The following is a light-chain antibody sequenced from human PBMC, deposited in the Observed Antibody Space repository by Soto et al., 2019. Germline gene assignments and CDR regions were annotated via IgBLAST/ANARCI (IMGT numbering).Light chain of an antibody. V-gene: IGKV3-20*01. J-gene: IGKJ1*01. CDR1: QSVSSSY. Sequence: ESVLTQSPGTLSLSPGEKATLSCRASQSVSSSYLAWYQQKPGQAPRLLIYGASSRATGIPDRFSGSWSGTDFTLTVSRLEPADFAVYYCQQFGSSSWTFGQGTKVEIK. CDR3: QQFGSSSWT. CDR2: GAS.